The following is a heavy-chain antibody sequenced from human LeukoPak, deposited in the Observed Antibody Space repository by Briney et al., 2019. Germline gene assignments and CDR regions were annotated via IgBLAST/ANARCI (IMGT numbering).Heavy chain of an antibody. CDR1: GFTFDTYW. Sequence: GGSLTLSCAASGFTFDTYWMHWVRQAPGKGLVWVAQIKSDGSFTTYADSVKGRFTTSRDNAKSTLYLQMNSLRAEDTSIYYCTRDLGVWGQGTTVTVFS. D-gene: IGHD7-27*01. J-gene: IGHJ6*02. V-gene: IGHV3-74*03. CDR2: IKSDGSFT. CDR3: TRDLGV.